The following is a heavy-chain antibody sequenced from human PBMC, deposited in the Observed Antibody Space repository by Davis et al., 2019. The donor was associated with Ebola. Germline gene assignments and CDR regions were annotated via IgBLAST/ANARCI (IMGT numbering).Heavy chain of an antibody. D-gene: IGHD3-3*01. J-gene: IGHJ4*02. CDR3: AKDAATYYDFWSGWDYFDY. CDR2: ISGSGGST. Sequence: GESLKISCAASGFTFSSYWMSWVRQAPGKGLEWVSAISGSGGSTYYADSVKGRFTISRDNSKNTLYLQMNSLRAEDTAVYYCAKDAATYYDFWSGWDYFDYWGQGTLVTVSS. V-gene: IGHV3-23*01. CDR1: GFTFSSYW.